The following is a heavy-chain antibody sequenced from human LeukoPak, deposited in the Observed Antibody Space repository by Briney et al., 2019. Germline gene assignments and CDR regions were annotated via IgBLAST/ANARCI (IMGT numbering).Heavy chain of an antibody. CDR3: TRDVNWNFFDF. J-gene: IGHJ2*01. D-gene: IGHD1-1*01. Sequence: PGGSLRLSCAASGFTFSTYVMHWVRQAPGKGLMWVSRISHDGTVTSYADSVEGRFTVSRGNAKNTLYLQMNSLRAEDTAVYYCTRDVNWNFFDFWGRGTLVTVSS. V-gene: IGHV3-74*01. CDR1: GFTFSTYV. CDR2: ISHDGTVT.